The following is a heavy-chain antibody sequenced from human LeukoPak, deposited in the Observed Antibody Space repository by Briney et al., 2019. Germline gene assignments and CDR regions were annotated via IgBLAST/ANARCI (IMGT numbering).Heavy chain of an antibody. CDR1: GFTFSSYG. Sequence: GGSLRLSCAASGFTFSSYGMSWVRQAPGKGLEWVSAISGSGGSTYYADSVKGRFTISRDNSKNTLYLQMNSLRAEDTAVYYCAKAFGRAYSGSYYDYWGQGTLVTVSS. CDR3: AKAFGRAYSGSYYDY. V-gene: IGHV3-23*01. J-gene: IGHJ4*02. D-gene: IGHD1-26*01. CDR2: ISGSGGST.